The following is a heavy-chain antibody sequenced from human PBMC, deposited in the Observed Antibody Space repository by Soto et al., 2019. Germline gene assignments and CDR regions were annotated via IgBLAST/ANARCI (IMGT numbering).Heavy chain of an antibody. V-gene: IGHV3-74*01. CDR2: INGDGGTI. CDR3: TRGGNYYSDY. J-gene: IGHJ4*02. D-gene: IGHD1-7*01. CDR1: GFTFSTSW. Sequence: EVQLVEAGGGLVQPGGSLRLSCAASGFTFSTSWIHWVRQAPGKGLVWVSRINGDGGTINYADSVKGRFTISRDNAKNTVYLQMNSLSADDTAVYYCTRGGNYYSDYWGQGTLVTVSS.